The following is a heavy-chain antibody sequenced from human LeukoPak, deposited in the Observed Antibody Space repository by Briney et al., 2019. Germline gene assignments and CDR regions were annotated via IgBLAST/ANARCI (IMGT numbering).Heavy chain of an antibody. CDR3: ARHAYYYDRSGSYEAFDI. CDR1: GGSISTYY. J-gene: IGHJ3*02. D-gene: IGHD3-22*01. CDR2: MYYSGST. V-gene: IGHV4-59*08. Sequence: SETLSLTCTVSGGSISTYYWSWIRQPPGKALECIGSMYYSGSTNYKPSLKSRVTISVDTSKNQFSLKLSSVTAADTAVYYCARHAYYYDRSGSYEAFDIWGQGTMVTVSS.